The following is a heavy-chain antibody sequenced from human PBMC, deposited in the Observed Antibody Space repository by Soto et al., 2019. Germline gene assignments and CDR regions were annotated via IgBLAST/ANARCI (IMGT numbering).Heavy chain of an antibody. CDR2: IYYSGST. J-gene: IGHJ4*02. D-gene: IGHD2-15*01. V-gene: IGHV4-30-4*01. CDR3: ARREGGGYRSGGSCYGYYFDY. CDR1: GGSISSGDYY. Sequence: SETLSLTCTVSGGSISSGDYYWSWIRQPPGKGLEWIGYIYYSGSTYYNPSLKSRVTISVDTSKNQFSLKLSSVTAADTAVYYCARREGGGYRSGGSCYGYYFDYWGQGTLVTVSS.